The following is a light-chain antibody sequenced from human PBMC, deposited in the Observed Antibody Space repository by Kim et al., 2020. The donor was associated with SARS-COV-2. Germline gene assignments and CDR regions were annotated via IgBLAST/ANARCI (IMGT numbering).Light chain of an antibody. V-gene: IGKV1-12*01. CDR3: QQSNTFLYT. Sequence: STSVGDRVTITCRASQGISSWLAWYQQKPGKAPKLLIYATSSLQSGVPSRFSGSGSGTEFTLTISSLQPEDSATYYCQQSNTFLYTFGQGTKLEI. J-gene: IGKJ2*01. CDR2: ATS. CDR1: QGISSW.